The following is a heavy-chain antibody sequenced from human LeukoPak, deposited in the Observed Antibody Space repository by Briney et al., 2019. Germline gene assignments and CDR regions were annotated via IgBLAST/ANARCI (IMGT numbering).Heavy chain of an antibody. CDR1: GGSISSGDYY. CDR3: ARDQGRDCSSTSCYAGLYGMDV. J-gene: IGHJ6*02. Sequence: SQTLSLTCTVSGGSISSGDYYWSWIRQPPGKGLEWIGFIYYSGSTYYNPSLKSRVTISVDTSKNQFSLKLSSVTAADTAVYYCARDQGRDCSSTSCYAGLYGMDVWGQGTTVTVSS. V-gene: IGHV4-30-4*01. CDR2: IYYSGST. D-gene: IGHD2-2*01.